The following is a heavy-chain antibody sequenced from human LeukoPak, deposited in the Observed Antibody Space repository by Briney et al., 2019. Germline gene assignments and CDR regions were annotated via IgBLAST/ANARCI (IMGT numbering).Heavy chain of an antibody. Sequence: GASVKVSCKASGYTFTSYGISWVRQAPGQGLEWMGWISAYNGNTNYAQKLQGRVTMTTDTSTSTAYMELRSMRSDDTAVYYCARGVGDDILTGYYNPWLFDYWGQGTLVTVSS. CDR3: ARGVGDDILTGYYNPWLFDY. J-gene: IGHJ4*02. V-gene: IGHV1-18*01. D-gene: IGHD3-9*01. CDR2: ISAYNGNT. CDR1: GYTFTSYG.